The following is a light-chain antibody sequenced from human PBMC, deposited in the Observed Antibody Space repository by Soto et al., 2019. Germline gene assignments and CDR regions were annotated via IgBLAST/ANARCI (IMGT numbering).Light chain of an antibody. Sequence: QSVLTQPPSVSGAPGQRVTISCTGSSSNIGAGYDVHWYQQLPGTAPKLPIYANINRPSGVPDRFSGSKSGTSASLAITGLQAEDEGDDYGQSYCSSLGGTYVFGTGTKVTVL. CDR1: SSNIGAGYD. V-gene: IGLV1-40*01. CDR2: ANI. CDR3: QSYCSSLGGTYV. J-gene: IGLJ1*01.